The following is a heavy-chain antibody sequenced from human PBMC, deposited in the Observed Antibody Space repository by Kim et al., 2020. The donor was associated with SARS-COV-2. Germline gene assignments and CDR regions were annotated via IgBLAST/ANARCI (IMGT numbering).Heavy chain of an antibody. J-gene: IGHJ5*02. Sequence: GGSLRLSCAASGFTFSSYAMHWVRQAPGKGLEWVAVISYDGSNKYYADSVKGRFTISRDNSKNTLYLQMNSLRGEDTAVYYCAREYDGSGCFDPWGQGTLVTVSS. V-gene: IGHV3-30*04. D-gene: IGHD6-19*01. CDR1: GFTFSSYA. CDR2: ISYDGSNK. CDR3: AREYDGSGCFDP.